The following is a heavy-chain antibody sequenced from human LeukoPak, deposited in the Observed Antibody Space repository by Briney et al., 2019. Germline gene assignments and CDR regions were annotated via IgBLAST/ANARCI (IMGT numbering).Heavy chain of an antibody. D-gene: IGHD6-13*01. CDR1: GFTFSSNW. Sequence: GGSLRLSCAASGFTFSSNWMHWVPQAPGKGLVWVSLITPDGSTASYADSVKGRFTISRDNAMNTLYLQMNSLRAEDTAVYYCVPADKQWGQGTLVTVSS. CDR3: VPADKQ. J-gene: IGHJ4*02. V-gene: IGHV3-74*01. CDR2: ITPDGSTA.